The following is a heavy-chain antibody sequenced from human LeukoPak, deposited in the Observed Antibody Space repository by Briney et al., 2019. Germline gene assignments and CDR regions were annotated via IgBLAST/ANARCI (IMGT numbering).Heavy chain of an antibody. D-gene: IGHD6-19*01. J-gene: IGHJ4*02. Sequence: PGGSLRLSCAVSGFTFSDSAMSWVRQAPGKGLEWVANMKQDGSEIYYVDSVKGRFTISSDNAKKSLYLQMNSLRVEDTAVYYCVLGSGWHDSHWGQGTLVTVSS. CDR3: VLGSGWHDSH. CDR1: GFTFSDSA. V-gene: IGHV3-7*03. CDR2: MKQDGSEI.